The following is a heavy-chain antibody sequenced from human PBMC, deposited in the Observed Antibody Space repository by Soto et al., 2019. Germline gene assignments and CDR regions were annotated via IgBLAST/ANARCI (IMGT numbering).Heavy chain of an antibody. D-gene: IGHD5-12*01. CDR1: GFTFSSYA. Sequence: GGSLRLSCAASGFTFSSYAMHWVRQAPGKGLEWVAVISYDGSNKYYADSVKGRFTISRDNSKNTLYLQMNSLRAEDTAVYYCARGGRVATIWSWFDPWGQGTLVTVSS. CDR3: ARGGRVATIWSWFDP. J-gene: IGHJ5*02. V-gene: IGHV3-30-3*01. CDR2: ISYDGSNK.